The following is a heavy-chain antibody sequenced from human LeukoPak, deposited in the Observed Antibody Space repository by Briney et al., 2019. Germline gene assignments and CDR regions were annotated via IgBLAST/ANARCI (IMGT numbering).Heavy chain of an antibody. CDR3: ARPPYSNSGGMDV. D-gene: IGHD4-11*01. V-gene: IGHV5-51*01. J-gene: IGHJ6*02. Sequence: GESLKISCKGSGYSFTTYRIGWVRQMPGKGLEWMGIIYPGDSDTRYSPSFQGQVTISADKSISTAYLQWSSLKASDTAMYYCARPPYSNSGGMDVWGQGTTVTVSS. CDR1: GYSFTTYR. CDR2: IYPGDSDT.